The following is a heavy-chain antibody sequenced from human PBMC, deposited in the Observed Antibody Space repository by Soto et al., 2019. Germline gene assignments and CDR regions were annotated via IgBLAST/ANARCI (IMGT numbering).Heavy chain of an antibody. CDR3: AKDLGELSSPLYYYYYMDV. J-gene: IGHJ6*03. CDR1: GFTFSSYA. CDR2: ISGSGGST. V-gene: IGHV3-23*01. D-gene: IGHD3-16*02. Sequence: GGSLRLSCAASGFTFSSYAMSWVRQAPGKGLEWVSAISGSGGSTYYADSVKGRFTISRDNSKNTLYLQMNSLRAEDTAVYYCAKDLGELSSPLYYYYYMDVWGKGTTVTVSS.